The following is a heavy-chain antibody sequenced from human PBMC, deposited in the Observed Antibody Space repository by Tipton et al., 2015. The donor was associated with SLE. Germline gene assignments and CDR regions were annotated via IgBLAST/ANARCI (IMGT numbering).Heavy chain of an antibody. CDR1: GFTFSTSA. CDR3: AATVTALSGAVYYGMDV. CDR2: IVVGSGLT. D-gene: IGHD2-8*02. J-gene: IGHJ6*02. Sequence: QLVQSGPEVKKPGTSVKVSCKASGFTFSTSAMHWVRKARGQRLEWIGWIVVGSGLTTYAQKFQERVTISSDMSTTTVFLELSSLGSEDTAMYYCAATVTALSGAVYYGMDVWGHGTTVTVSS. V-gene: IGHV1-58*02.